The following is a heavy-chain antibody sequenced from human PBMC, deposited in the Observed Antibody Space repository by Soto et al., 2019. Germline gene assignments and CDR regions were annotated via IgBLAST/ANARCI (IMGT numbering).Heavy chain of an antibody. CDR2: ITTYNGNT. Sequence: QVQLVQSGAEVKKPGASVKVSCKASGYTFTNYGISWVRQAPGQGLEWMGWITTYNGNTNYEQKVQGRVTMTTDTSTSTAYMERRSLRADDTAVYYCAGPGVGSLGGMDVWGQGATVTVSS. D-gene: IGHD7-27*01. J-gene: IGHJ6*02. V-gene: IGHV1-18*01. CDR1: GYTFTNYG. CDR3: AGPGVGSLGGMDV.